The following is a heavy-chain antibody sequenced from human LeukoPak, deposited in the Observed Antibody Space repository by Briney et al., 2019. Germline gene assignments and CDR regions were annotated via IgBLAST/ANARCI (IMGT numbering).Heavy chain of an antibody. J-gene: IGHJ4*02. Sequence: ASVKVSFKTSGYTFTAYYIHWVRQAPRQGLEWMGWINPNTGGTRSAQKFQGRVTVTRDTSISTAYMELSRLTSDDTAVYYCVIAGFCGSGCYYYFDHWGQGS. CDR2: INPNTGGT. CDR3: VIAGFCGSGCYYYFDH. D-gene: IGHD2-21*02. CDR1: GYTFTAYY. V-gene: IGHV1-2*02.